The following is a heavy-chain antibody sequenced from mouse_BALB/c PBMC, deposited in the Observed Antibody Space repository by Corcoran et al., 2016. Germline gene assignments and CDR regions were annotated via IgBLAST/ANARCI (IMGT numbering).Heavy chain of an antibody. CDR1: GYTFTSYW. V-gene: IGHV1-7*01. J-gene: IGHJ4*01. CDR2: INPSTGYT. CDR3: ARGYEAMDY. Sequence: QVQLQQSGAELAKPGASVKMSCKASGYTFTSYWMHWVKQRPGQGLEWIGYINPSTGYTEYNQKFKDKATLTADKSSSTAYMQLSSLTSEDSAVYYCARGYEAMDYWGQGTSVTVSS.